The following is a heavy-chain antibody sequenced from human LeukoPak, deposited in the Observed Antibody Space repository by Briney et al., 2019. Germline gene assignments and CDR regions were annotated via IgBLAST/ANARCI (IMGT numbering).Heavy chain of an antibody. CDR1: GFTFSSYW. Sequence: GGSLRLSCAASGFTFSSYWMSWVRQAPGKGLEWVANIKQDGSEKYYVDPVKGRFTISRDNAKNSLYLQMNSLRAEDTAVYYCARDHASYYYDSSGSNMDVWGKGTTVTVSS. J-gene: IGHJ6*03. CDR3: ARDHASYYYDSSGSNMDV. D-gene: IGHD3-22*01. V-gene: IGHV3-7*01. CDR2: IKQDGSEK.